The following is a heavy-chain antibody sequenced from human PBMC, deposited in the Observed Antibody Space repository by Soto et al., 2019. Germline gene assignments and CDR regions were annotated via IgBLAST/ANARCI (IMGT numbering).Heavy chain of an antibody. J-gene: IGHJ4*02. CDR3: ASSTSYCSGGSCYGGFDY. Sequence: QVQLVQSGAEVKKPGASVKVSCKASGYTFTGYYMHWVRQAPGQGLEWMGWINPNSGGTNYAQKFQGWVTMTRDTSINTAYMELSRLRSDDTAVYYCASSTSYCSGGSCYGGFDYWGQGTLVTVSS. V-gene: IGHV1-2*04. D-gene: IGHD2-15*01. CDR1: GYTFTGYY. CDR2: INPNSGGT.